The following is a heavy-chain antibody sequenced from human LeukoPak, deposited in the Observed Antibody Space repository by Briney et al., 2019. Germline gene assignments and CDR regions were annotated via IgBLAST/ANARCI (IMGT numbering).Heavy chain of an antibody. CDR2: ISYDGSNK. J-gene: IGHJ4*02. CDR3: ARHSSSWYYFDC. CDR1: GFTFSSYG. V-gene: IGHV3-30*03. Sequence: GRSLRLSCVASGFTFSSYGMHWVRQAPGKGLEWVAVISYDGSNKFYADSVRDRFTISRDNSKNTLFLQMNSLRIEDTAVYYCARHSSSWYYFDCWGQGTLVTVSS. D-gene: IGHD6-13*01.